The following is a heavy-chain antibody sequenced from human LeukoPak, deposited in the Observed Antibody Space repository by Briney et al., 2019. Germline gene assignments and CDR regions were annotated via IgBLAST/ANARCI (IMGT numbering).Heavy chain of an antibody. J-gene: IGHJ4*02. V-gene: IGHV3-48*02. CDR3: ARVAAGYSVNYFDY. CDR2: ISTGSSTA. CDR1: EFAFSTYN. D-gene: IGHD4-23*01. Sequence: GGSLRLSCAASEFAFSTYNMNWVRQAPGKGLEWVSYISTGSSTAYYADSVKGRFTISRDNVENSLYLQMNSLRDEDTAVYYCARVAAGYSVNYFDYWGQGTLVTVSS.